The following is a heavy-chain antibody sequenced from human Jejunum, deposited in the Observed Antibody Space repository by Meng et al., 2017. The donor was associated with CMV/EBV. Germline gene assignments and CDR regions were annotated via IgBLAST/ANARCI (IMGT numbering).Heavy chain of an antibody. V-gene: IGHV3-23*01. D-gene: IGHD6-13*01. CDR2: ISGSGDST. J-gene: IGHJ4*02. CDR3: AKGRGATAAASNY. CDR1: GFTFSSYA. Sequence: ASGFTFSSYALSWVRQAPGKGLEWVSVISGSGDSTYYADSVKGRFTISRDNSKNTLYLQMNSLRAEDTAVYYCAKGRGATAAASNYWGQGAPVTVSS.